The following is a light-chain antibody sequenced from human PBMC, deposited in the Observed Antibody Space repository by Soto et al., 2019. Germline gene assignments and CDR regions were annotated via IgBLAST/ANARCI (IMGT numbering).Light chain of an antibody. CDR1: QSVSTS. CDR2: DAS. J-gene: IGKJ1*01. V-gene: IGKV3-11*01. CDR3: QDRDVWPS. Sequence: IVLTQSPATLSLSPGERAALSCRASQSVSTSLAWYQHKPGQAPRLIIYDASKRAPGIPARVSGSCSGKDNTLTISCLEPEVFAVYYYQDRDVWPSFGQGTKVEIE.